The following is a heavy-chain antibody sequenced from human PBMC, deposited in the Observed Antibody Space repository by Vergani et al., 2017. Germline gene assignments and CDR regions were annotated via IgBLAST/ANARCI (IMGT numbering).Heavy chain of an antibody. V-gene: IGHV3-35*01. J-gene: IGHJ4*02. CDR2: VSWNGSRT. CDR3: AKDDGGIAAAGTDY. CDR1: GFTFSNSD. D-gene: IGHD6-13*01. Sequence: EVQLVESGGGLVQPGGSLRLSCAASGFTFSNSDMNWVHQAPGKGLEWVSGVSWNGSRTHYADSVKGRFIISRDNSRNTLYLQTNSLWAEDTAVYYCAKDDGGIAAAGTDYWGQGTLVTVSS.